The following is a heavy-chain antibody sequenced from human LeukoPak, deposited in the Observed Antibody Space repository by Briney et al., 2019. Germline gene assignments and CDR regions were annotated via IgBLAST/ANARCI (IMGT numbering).Heavy chain of an antibody. CDR2: ISSSSSYI. CDR3: AELGITMIGGV. D-gene: IGHD3-10*02. J-gene: IGHJ6*04. Sequence: GGSLRLSCAASGFTFSSYSMNWDRQAPGKGLEWVSSISSSSSYIYYADSVKGRFTISRDNAKNSLDLQMNSLRAEDTAVYYCAELGITMIGGVWGKGTTVTISS. V-gene: IGHV3-21*01. CDR1: GFTFSSYS.